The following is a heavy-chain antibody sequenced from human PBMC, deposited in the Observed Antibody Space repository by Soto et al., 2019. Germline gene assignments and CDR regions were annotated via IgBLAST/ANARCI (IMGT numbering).Heavy chain of an antibody. D-gene: IGHD6-13*01. V-gene: IGHV3-74*01. J-gene: IGHJ4*02. CDR1: GFTFSVYW. CDR2: TNGDGSTT. CDR3: ARGFSSSWYVVY. Sequence: GSLRLSCAASGFTFSVYWIHWVRQAPGKGLVWVSRTNGDGSTTSYADSVKGRFTISRDNAKHTLYLQMNSLRAEDTAVYYCARGFSSSWYVVYWGQGTLVTVS.